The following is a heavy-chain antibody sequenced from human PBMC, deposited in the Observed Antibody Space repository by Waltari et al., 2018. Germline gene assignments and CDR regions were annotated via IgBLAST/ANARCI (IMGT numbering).Heavy chain of an antibody. CDR1: GDSISSSRYY. Sequence: QLQLQESGPGLVKHSETLSLTCTVSGDSISSSRYYWGWIRQPQGKGLEWIGRTYYSGSTYYNPSLKSRVTISVDTSKNQFSLKLSSVTAADTAVYYCARGPYDILTGNYYYYYMDVWGKGTTVTVSS. D-gene: IGHD3-9*01. CDR2: TYYSGST. J-gene: IGHJ6*03. CDR3: ARGPYDILTGNYYYYYMDV. V-gene: IGHV4-39*01.